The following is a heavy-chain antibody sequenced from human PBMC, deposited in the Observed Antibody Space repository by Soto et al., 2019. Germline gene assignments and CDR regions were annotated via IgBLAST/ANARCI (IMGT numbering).Heavy chain of an antibody. V-gene: IGHV3-33*01. J-gene: IGHJ4*02. Sequence: GGSLRLSCAASGFTFSSYGMHWVRQAPGKGLEWVAVIWYDGSNKYYADSVKGRFTISRDNSKNTLYLQMNSLRAEDTAVYYCASANCSGGSCSGIDYWGQGTLVTVSS. CDR2: IWYDGSNK. CDR1: GFTFSSYG. D-gene: IGHD2-15*01. CDR3: ASANCSGGSCSGIDY.